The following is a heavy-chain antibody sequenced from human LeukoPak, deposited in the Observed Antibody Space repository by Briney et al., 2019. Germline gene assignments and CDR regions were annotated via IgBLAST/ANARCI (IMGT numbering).Heavy chain of an antibody. J-gene: IGHJ5*02. CDR1: GFTSSSYG. CDR2: IWYDGSNK. Sequence: GGSLRLSCAASGFTSSSYGMHWVRQAPGKGLEWVAVIWYDGSNKYYADSVKGRFTISRDNSKNTLYLQMNSLRAEDTAVYFCASDSSGYFGPWGQGTLVTVSS. V-gene: IGHV3-33*01. CDR3: ASDSSGYFGP. D-gene: IGHD3-22*01.